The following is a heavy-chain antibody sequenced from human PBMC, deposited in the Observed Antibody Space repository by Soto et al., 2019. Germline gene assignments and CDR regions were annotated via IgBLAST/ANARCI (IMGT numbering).Heavy chain of an antibody. CDR1: FASFSSNSYH. V-gene: IGHV4-39*01. Sequence: PSETLSLTCSVSFASFSSNSYHWGWIRQPPGKGLEWIGSISYTGTTHYSPSLKSRVTISADTSKKQFSLKLDSATAADTAVYYCARLVVVAPVANVWGQGTLVTVSS. D-gene: IGHD2-15*01. CDR2: ISYTGTT. J-gene: IGHJ4*02. CDR3: ARLVVVAPVANV.